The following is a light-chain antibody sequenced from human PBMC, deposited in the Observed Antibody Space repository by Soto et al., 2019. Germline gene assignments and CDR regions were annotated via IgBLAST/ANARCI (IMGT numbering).Light chain of an antibody. CDR2: SAS. V-gene: IGKV1-12*01. J-gene: IGKJ5*01. CDR3: QQADTFPTT. CDR1: QEISHF. Sequence: DVQMTQSPSAMSASIGDRVTITCRASQEISHFLAWYQQKPGKAPKLLIYSASSLQSGVPSRFSGSGFGTDFTLTISSLQPEDFATYYCQQADTFPTTFGQGTRLEIK.